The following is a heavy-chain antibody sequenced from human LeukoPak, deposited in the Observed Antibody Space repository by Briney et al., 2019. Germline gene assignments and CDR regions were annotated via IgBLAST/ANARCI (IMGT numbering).Heavy chain of an antibody. J-gene: IGHJ4*02. CDR2: IYHSGST. Sequence: PSETLSLTCSVSGGSITSYYWSWIRQPPGKGLEWIGYIYHSGSTNYNPSLKSRVTISVDTSKNQFSLKLSSVTAADTAVYYCARLRGGAVAGTWGYFDYWGQGTLVTVSS. D-gene: IGHD6-19*01. CDR1: GGSITSYY. V-gene: IGHV4-59*08. CDR3: ARLRGGAVAGTWGYFDY.